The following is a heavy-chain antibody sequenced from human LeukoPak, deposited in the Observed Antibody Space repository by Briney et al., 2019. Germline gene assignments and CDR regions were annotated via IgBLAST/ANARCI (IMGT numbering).Heavy chain of an antibody. CDR1: GFTFSDYY. CDR2: ISSDGGYT. V-gene: IGHV3-11*06. Sequence: PGGSLRLSWAVPGFTFSDYYMSWIRQTPGKGLERLSYISSDGGYTTYADSVKGRFTISRNNAKHSLYLQMSSLRAEDTAVYYCARGGERRLQLVWRFFALWGQGTVVSVSS. J-gene: IGHJ4*02. CDR3: ARGGERRLQLVWRFFAL. D-gene: IGHD5-24*01.